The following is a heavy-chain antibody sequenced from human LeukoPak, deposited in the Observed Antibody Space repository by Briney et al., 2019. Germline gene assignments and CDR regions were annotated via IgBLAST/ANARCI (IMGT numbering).Heavy chain of an antibody. CDR3: ARVGVY. J-gene: IGHJ4*02. V-gene: IGHV4-34*01. CDR2: INHRGSS. D-gene: IGHD2-8*01. CDR1: GGSFSGYY. Sequence: SETLSPTCAVYGGSFSGYYWSWIRQPPGKGLEWIGEINHRGSSNYNPSLKSRVTISVDTSKNQFSLKLSSVTAADTAVYYCARVGVYWGQGTLVTVCS.